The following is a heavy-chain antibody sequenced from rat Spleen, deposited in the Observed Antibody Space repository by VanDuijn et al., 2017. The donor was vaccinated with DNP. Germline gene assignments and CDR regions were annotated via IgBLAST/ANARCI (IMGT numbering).Heavy chain of an antibody. J-gene: IGHJ2*01. CDR1: GFTFNNYW. CDR2: ITRSGGST. V-gene: IGHV5-31*01. Sequence: EVQLVESGGDLVQPGRSLTLSCFASGFTFNNYWMAWIRQVPGKGLEWVASITRSGGSTYYRDSVKGRFTISRDNAKSTLYLQMDSLRSEDTATYYCATDRPYTTAFDYWGQGVMVTVSS. CDR3: ATDRPYTTAFDY. D-gene: IGHD1-6*01.